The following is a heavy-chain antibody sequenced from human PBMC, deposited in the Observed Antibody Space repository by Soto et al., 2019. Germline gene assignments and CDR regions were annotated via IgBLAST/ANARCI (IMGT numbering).Heavy chain of an antibody. V-gene: IGHV3-21*01. CDR3: ARALSGSPVS. J-gene: IGHJ4*02. CDR1: GFTFRSYS. CDR2: ISSSSSYI. Sequence: KPGGSLRLSCAASGFTFRSYSINWVRQAPGKGLEWVSSISSSSSYIYYADSVKGRFTISRDNAKNSLYLQMNSLRAEDTAVYYCARALSGSPVSWGQGTLVTVSS. D-gene: IGHD1-26*01.